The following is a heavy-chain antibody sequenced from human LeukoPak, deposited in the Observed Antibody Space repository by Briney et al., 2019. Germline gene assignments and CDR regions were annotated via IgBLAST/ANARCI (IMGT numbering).Heavy chain of an antibody. CDR1: GFTFSSYG. CDR3: AKALGGASDAFDI. D-gene: IGHD3-10*01. CDR2: IRYHGSNK. Sequence: PGGSLRLSCAASGFTFSSYGMHWVRQAPGKGLEWVAFIRYHGSNKYYADSVKGRFTISRDNSKNTLYLQMNSLRAEDTAVYYCAKALGGASDAFDIWGQGTMVTVSS. V-gene: IGHV3-30*02. J-gene: IGHJ3*02.